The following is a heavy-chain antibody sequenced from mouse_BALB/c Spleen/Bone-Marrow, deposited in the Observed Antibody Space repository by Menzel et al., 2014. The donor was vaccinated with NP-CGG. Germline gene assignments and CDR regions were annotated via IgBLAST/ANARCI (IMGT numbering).Heavy chain of an antibody. D-gene: IGHD1-1*01. CDR1: GYSFTGYF. J-gene: IGHJ2*01. CDR2: INPYNGDT. CDR3: ARSGYYGSSYFDY. V-gene: IGHV1-20*02. Sequence: EVKVVESGPELVKPGASVKISCKASGYSFTGYFMSWVMQSHGKSLEWIGRINPYNGDTFYNQKFKGKATLTVDKSSSTAHMELRSLASEDSAVYYCARSGYYGSSYFDYWGQGTTLTVSS.